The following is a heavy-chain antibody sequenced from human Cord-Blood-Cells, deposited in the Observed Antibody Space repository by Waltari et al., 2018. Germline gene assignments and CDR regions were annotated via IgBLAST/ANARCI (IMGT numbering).Heavy chain of an antibody. V-gene: IGHV1-69*01. CDR3: ARYQFGELLSRYFDL. CDR1: GGTFSSYA. D-gene: IGHD3-10*01. Sequence: QVQLVQSGAEVKKPGSSVKVSCKASGGTFSSYAISWLRQAPGQGLVWMGGIIPIFGTANYAQKFQGRVTITADESTSTAYMELSSLRSEDTAVYYCARYQFGELLSRYFDLWGRGTLVTVSS. J-gene: IGHJ2*01. CDR2: IIPIFGTA.